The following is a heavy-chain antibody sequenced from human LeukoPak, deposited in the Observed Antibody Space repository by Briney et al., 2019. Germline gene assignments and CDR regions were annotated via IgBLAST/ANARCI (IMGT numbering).Heavy chain of an antibody. CDR2: MYYSGST. J-gene: IGHJ4*02. CDR1: GDSISTYY. CDR3: ARGVAGYGPYDY. Sequence: SETLSLTCTVSGDSISTYYWSWIRQPPGKGLEWIGYMYYSGSTNYNPSLKSRVTISLDTPKNQFSLRLNSVTAADTAVYYCARGVAGYGPYDYWGQGTLATVSS. V-gene: IGHV4-59*01. D-gene: IGHD5-12*01.